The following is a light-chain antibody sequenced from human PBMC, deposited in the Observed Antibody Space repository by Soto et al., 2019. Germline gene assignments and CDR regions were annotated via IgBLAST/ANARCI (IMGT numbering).Light chain of an antibody. V-gene: IGLV2-14*01. CDR3: SSYTSSSTPVV. CDR1: TVEVGGYNY. J-gene: IGLJ2*01. CDR2: EVS. Sequence: QSALTQPASVSGSPGQWSTISGTGTTVEVGGYNYVSWYQQHPGKAPKLRIYEVSNRPSGVSNRFSGSKSGNTASLTISGLQAEDEADYYCSSYTSSSTPVVFGGGTKLTVL.